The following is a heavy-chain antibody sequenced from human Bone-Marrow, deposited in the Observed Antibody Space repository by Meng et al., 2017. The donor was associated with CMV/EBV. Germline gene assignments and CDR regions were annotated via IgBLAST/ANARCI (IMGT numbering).Heavy chain of an antibody. CDR3: ARGLFRDLGELFYGWFDP. J-gene: IGHJ5*02. D-gene: IGHD3-10*01. CDR1: GGSFSGYY. CDR2: INHSGST. Sequence: GQLQGGVAGLVKPVVTLSLTCVVDGGSFSGYYWTWIRQPPGKGLGWIGDINHSGSTNYKASLKSRLNISVDTSKNQVSLKLNSVTAADTAVYYCARGLFRDLGELFYGWFDPWGQGTLVTVSS. V-gene: IGHV4-34*01.